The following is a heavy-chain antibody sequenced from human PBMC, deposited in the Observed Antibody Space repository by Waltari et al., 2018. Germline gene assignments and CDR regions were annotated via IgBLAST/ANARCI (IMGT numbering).Heavy chain of an antibody. Sequence: QVLLLQGGARPLKPSETLSLTCDLSGGSFINYRWNWIRQSPPKGLEWIGQIGYDGNTVYNPSLRGRVVIWMVTSKNQFSMTLTSVTAADTAVYYCARAPITVVPGTQKGGMDVWGHGTTVSVSS. CDR1: GGSFINYR. J-gene: IGHJ6*02. D-gene: IGHD3-3*01. CDR3: ARAPITVVPGTQKGGMDV. CDR2: IGYDGNT. V-gene: IGHV4-34*01.